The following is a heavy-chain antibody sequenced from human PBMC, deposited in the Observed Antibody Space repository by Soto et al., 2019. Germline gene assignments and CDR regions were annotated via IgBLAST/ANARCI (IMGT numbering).Heavy chain of an antibody. J-gene: IGHJ6*02. Sequence: GGSLRLSCAASGFTFSSYDMHWVRQATGKGLEWVSAIGTAGDTYYPGSVKGRFTISRENAKNSLYLQMNSLRAEDTAVYYCERVLEGAGPKRIYYYVMDVWGQGTTVTVSS. CDR1: GFTFSSYD. CDR2: IGTAGDT. V-gene: IGHV3-13*01. CDR3: ERVLEGAGPKRIYYYVMDV. D-gene: IGHD1-26*01.